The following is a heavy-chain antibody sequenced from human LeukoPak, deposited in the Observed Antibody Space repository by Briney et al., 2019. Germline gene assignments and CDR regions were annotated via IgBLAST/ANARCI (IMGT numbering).Heavy chain of an antibody. Sequence: PSETLSLTCAVYGGSFSGYYWSWIPQPPGKGLEWIGEINHSGSTNYNPSLKSRVTISVDTSKNQFSPKLSSVTAADTAVYYCARGETYYYDSSGYYYVWSFDYWGQGTLVTVSS. D-gene: IGHD3-22*01. CDR2: INHSGST. CDR3: ARGETYYYDSSGYYYVWSFDY. CDR1: GGSFSGYY. J-gene: IGHJ4*02. V-gene: IGHV4-34*01.